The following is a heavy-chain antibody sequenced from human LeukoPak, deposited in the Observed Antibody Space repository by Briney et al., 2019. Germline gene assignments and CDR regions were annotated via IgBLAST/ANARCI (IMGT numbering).Heavy chain of an antibody. CDR1: GFTVSSNY. J-gene: IGHJ4*02. Sequence: GSLRLSFAASGFTVSSNYMSWVRQAPGKGLGWVSVIYSGGSTYYADSVKGRFTISRDNSKNTLYLQMNSLRAEDTAVYYCARDLTCGGDCEGGFDYWGQGTLVTVSS. CDR2: IYSGGST. D-gene: IGHD2-21*02. CDR3: ARDLTCGGDCEGGFDY. V-gene: IGHV3-66*01.